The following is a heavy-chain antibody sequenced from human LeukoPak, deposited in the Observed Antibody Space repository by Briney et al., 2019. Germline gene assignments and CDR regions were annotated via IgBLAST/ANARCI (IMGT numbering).Heavy chain of an antibody. D-gene: IGHD6-6*01. CDR1: GFTFSSYE. V-gene: IGHV3-48*03. Sequence: PGGSLRLSCAASGFTFSSYEMHWVRQAPGKGLEWVSYISESGTTIYYADSVKGRFTISRDNAKNSLYLQMNSLRAEDTAVYYCAREGQDSYGFDMWGQGTMVTASS. CDR3: AREGQDSYGFDM. J-gene: IGHJ3*02. CDR2: ISESGTTI.